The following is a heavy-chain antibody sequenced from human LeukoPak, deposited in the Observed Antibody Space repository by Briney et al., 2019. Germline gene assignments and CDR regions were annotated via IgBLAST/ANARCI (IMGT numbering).Heavy chain of an antibody. CDR1: GFIFTNYV. J-gene: IGHJ4*02. CDR2: ISRNGDLT. CDR3: AKDRDDYGDYAFDY. Sequence: GGSLRLSCAASGFIFTNYVMNWVRQVPGKGLEWVSGISRNGDLTYYGDSVKGRFTISRDNSRNTPYLQINSLRAEDTALYYCAKDRDDYGDYAFDYWGQGTLVTVSS. D-gene: IGHD4-17*01. V-gene: IGHV3-23*01.